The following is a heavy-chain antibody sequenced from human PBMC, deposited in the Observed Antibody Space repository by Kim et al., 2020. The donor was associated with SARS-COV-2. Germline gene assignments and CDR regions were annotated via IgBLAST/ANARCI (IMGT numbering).Heavy chain of an antibody. CDR2: INSGGTTT. D-gene: IGHD6-19*01. J-gene: IGHJ4*02. V-gene: IGHV3-74*01. CDR1: GFTFSSHW. CDR3: ARRQFTSGWYYFDY. Sequence: GGSLRLSCAASGFTFSSHWMHWVRQAPGKGLVWVSRINSGGTTTSYGDSVKGRFTISRDNAKNTLYLQMNSLRGEDTAVYYCARRQFTSGWYYFDYWGQGTLVTVSS.